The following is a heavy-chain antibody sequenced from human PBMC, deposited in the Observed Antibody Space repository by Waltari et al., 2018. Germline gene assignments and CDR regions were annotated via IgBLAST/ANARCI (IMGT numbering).Heavy chain of an antibody. V-gene: IGHV3-48*03. D-gene: IGHD3-16*01. Sequence: GGHLVPPGGSLRLSCGGPGFHFGGHHINWVRQTPEKGLEWMSHISPTGYDKLYAASVRGRFTISRDSAKSVFLEMSRLRAEDTGVYYCVRSLYINYGSPGFEEWGPGTMVTVS. CDR3: VRSLYINYGSPGFEE. CDR1: GFHFGGHH. CDR2: ISPTGYDK. J-gene: IGHJ3*01.